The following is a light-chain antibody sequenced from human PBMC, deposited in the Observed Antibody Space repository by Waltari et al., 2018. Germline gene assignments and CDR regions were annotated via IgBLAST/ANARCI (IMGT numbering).Light chain of an antibody. Sequence: DVQIIQSPSTLSDSVGDRVIITCRAIQTISSWLTWYQQKPGRGPKLLVHKASTLKRGVPTRFSGSGSGTEFTLTISSLQPDDFATYCCQQYNSYSPWTFGQGTKVEIK. CDR1: QTISSW. CDR3: QQYNSYSPWT. V-gene: IGKV1-5*03. J-gene: IGKJ1*01. CDR2: KAS.